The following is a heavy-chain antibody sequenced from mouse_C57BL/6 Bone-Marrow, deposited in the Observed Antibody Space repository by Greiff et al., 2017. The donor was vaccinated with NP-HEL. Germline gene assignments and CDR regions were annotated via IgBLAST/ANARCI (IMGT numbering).Heavy chain of an antibody. V-gene: IGHV1-76*01. CDR3: ARWDYDYDEDWYFDV. CDR2: IYPGSGNT. CDR1: GYTFTDYY. Sequence: QVQLQQSGAELVRPGASVKLSCKASGYTFTDYYINWVKQRPGQGLEWIARIYPGSGNTYYNEKFKGKATLTAEKSSSTAYMQLSSLTSEDSAVYFCARWDYDYDEDWYFDVWGTGTTVTVSS. J-gene: IGHJ1*03. D-gene: IGHD2-4*01.